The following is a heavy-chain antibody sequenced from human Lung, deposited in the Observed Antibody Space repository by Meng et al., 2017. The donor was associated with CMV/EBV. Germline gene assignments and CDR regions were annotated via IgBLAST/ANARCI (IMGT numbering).Heavy chain of an antibody. CDR2: ISNDGGNK. CDR3: AKDLKAYGDYYFDY. CDR1: GFTFSNYG. V-gene: IGHV3-30*18. D-gene: IGHD4-17*01. J-gene: IGHJ4*02. Sequence: SGFTFSNYGMHWVRRAPGKGLEWLAVISNDGGNKPYADSVKGRFTISRDNSKNTLNLQMNSLRPEDTSVYYCAKDLKAYGDYYFDYWGQGILVTVSS.